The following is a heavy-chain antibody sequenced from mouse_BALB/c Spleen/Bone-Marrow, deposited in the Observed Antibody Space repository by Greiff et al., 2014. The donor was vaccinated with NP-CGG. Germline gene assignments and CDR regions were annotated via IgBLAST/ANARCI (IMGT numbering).Heavy chain of an antibody. J-gene: IGHJ3*01. CDR3: ARLITTGGFAY. CDR2: ILPGSGTT. D-gene: IGHD2-4*01. Sequence: QVQLQQSGAELMKPGASVKISCKATGYTSSTYWIEWVKQRPGHGLEWIGEILPGSGTTNYNEKFKGKATFTADTSSNTAYMQLSSLTSEDSAVYYCARLITTGGFAYWGQGTLVTVSA. V-gene: IGHV1-9*01. CDR1: GYTSSTYW.